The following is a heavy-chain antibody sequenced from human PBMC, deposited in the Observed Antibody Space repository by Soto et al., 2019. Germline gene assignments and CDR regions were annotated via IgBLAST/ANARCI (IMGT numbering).Heavy chain of an antibody. CDR2: IWYDGSNK. CDR1: GFTFSTYG. CDR3: ARGNYDILTGLDY. Sequence: PGGSLRLSCAASGFTFSTYGMHWVRQAPGKGLEWLAAIWYDGSNKYYVDSVEGRFTISRDNSKNTLYLQMNSLRAEDTAVYYCARGNYDILTGLDYWGQGTLVTVSS. D-gene: IGHD3-9*01. J-gene: IGHJ4*02. V-gene: IGHV3-33*01.